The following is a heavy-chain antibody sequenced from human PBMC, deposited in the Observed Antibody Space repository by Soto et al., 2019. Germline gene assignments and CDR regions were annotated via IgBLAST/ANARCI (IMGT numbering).Heavy chain of an antibody. CDR3: ARQNRDTPMVPFDV. J-gene: IGHJ4*02. Sequence: QVQLVQSGAEVKKPGSSVKVSCLASRGTFNRYAINWVRQAPGHGLEWLGALVPQFGTPNYAQKFQDRVTIVADESTNTTSMELRGLTSDDTAVYYCARQNRDTPMVPFDVWGQGTLVNVSS. V-gene: IGHV1-69*01. CDR2: LVPQFGTP. D-gene: IGHD5-18*01. CDR1: RGTFNRYA.